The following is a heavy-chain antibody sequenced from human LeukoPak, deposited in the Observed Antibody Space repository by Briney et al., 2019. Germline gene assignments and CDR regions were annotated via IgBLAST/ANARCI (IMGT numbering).Heavy chain of an antibody. CDR2: IYYSGST. V-gene: IGHV4-39*02. D-gene: IGHD3-10*01. CDR1: GGSISSSSYY. CDR3: AREERYYGSGGYNWFDP. Sequence: PSDTLSLTCSVSGGSISSSSYYWGWIRQPPGKGLEWIGSIYYSGSTHYTPSLRSRVTISVGTSKTQFSLKLSSVTAADTAVYYCAREERYYGSGGYNWFDPWGQGTLVTVSS. J-gene: IGHJ5*02.